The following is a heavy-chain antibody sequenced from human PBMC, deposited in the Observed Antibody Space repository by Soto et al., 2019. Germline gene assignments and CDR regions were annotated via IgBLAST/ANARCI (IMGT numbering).Heavy chain of an antibody. V-gene: IGHV4-59*01. D-gene: IGHD5-12*01. J-gene: IGHJ5*02. CDR3: ARVKRWLQYIWFDP. CDR2: IYYSGST. CDR1: GGAISSYY. Sequence: PSETLSLTCTASGGAISSYYWSCIRQPPEKELEWIGYIYYSGSTNYNPSLKSRVTISVDTSKNQFSLKLSAVTAADTAVYYCARVKRWLQYIWFDPWGQGTLVTVSS.